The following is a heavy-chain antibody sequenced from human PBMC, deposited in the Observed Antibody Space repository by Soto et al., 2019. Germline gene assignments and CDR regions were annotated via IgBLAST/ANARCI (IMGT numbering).Heavy chain of an antibody. CDR3: ARKSRSWGMDV. CDR2: ISADNGNT. J-gene: IGHJ6*02. V-gene: IGHV1-18*01. CDR1: GYTFTIYD. Sequence: ASVKVSCKASGYTFTIYDLSWVRQAPGQGLEWMGWISADNGNTNYAQKLQGRVTMTTDTSTSTAYMELRSLRSDDTAVYYCARKSRSWGMDVWGQGTTVTVSS.